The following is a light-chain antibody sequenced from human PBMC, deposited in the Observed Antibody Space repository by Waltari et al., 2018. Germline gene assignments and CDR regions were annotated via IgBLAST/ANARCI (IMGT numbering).Light chain of an antibody. V-gene: IGKV1-27*01. J-gene: IGKJ3*01. Sequence: DIQMTQSPSSLSASVGDRVTITRRASQGIGNYLAWYQQKPGKVPELLIYAASTLQSGVPSPFSGRGCGSEFTLTISSLQPEDVATYYCQKYNSAPFTFGPGTKVDI. CDR3: QKYNSAPFT. CDR1: QGIGNY. CDR2: AAS.